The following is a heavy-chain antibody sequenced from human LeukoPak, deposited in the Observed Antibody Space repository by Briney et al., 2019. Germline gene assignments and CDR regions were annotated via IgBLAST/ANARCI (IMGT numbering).Heavy chain of an antibody. Sequence: PGGSLRLSCAASGFTFSSYAMHWVRQAPGKGLEWVAVISYDGSNKYYADSVKGRFTISRDNSKNTLYLQVNSLRAEDTAVYYCVRGAYSSSWLNFDYWGQGTLVTVSS. D-gene: IGHD6-13*01. CDR3: VRGAYSSSWLNFDY. J-gene: IGHJ4*02. CDR2: ISYDGSNK. V-gene: IGHV3-30*04. CDR1: GFTFSSYA.